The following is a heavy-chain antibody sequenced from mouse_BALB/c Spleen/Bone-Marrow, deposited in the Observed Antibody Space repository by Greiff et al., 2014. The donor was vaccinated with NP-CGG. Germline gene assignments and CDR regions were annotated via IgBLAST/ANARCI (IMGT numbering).Heavy chain of an antibody. D-gene: IGHD1-1*01. J-gene: IGHJ3*01. CDR2: INPSSGYT. CDR3: ARSRDFTTGFAY. Sequence: VQLQQSGAELARPGASVKMSCKASGYTFTSYTMHWVKQRPGQGLEWIGYINPSSGYTNYNQKFKDKATLTADKSSSTAYMQLSSLTSEDSAAYYCARSRDFTTGFAYWGQGTLVTVSA. CDR1: GYTFTSYT. V-gene: IGHV1-4*01.